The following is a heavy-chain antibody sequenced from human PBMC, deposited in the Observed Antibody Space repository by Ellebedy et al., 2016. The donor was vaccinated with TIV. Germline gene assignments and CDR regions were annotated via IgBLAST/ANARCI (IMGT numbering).Heavy chain of an antibody. CDR3: AKAYMGSSWYADDAFDI. D-gene: IGHD6-13*01. J-gene: IGHJ3*02. CDR1: GFTFSSYA. V-gene: IGHV3-23*01. CDR2: ISGSGGST. Sequence: GESLKISXAASGFTFSSYAMSWVRQAPGKGLEWVSAISGSGGSTYYADSVKGRFTISRDNSKNTLYLQMNSLRAEDTAVYYCAKAYMGSSWYADDAFDIWGQGTMVTVSS.